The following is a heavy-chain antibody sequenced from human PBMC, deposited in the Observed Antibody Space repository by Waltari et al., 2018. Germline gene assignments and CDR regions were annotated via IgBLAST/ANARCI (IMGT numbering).Heavy chain of an antibody. D-gene: IGHD4-17*01. CDR1: GFTFSSYE. J-gene: IGHJ4*02. CDR3: SRDPRLLDY. Sequence: EVQLVESGGGLVQPGGSLRLSCAASGFTFSSYEMNWVRQAPGKGLEWVSYISGSGSVISYADSVKGRFTVSRDNAKNSLYLRMNSLRVEDTAVYYCSRDPRLLDYWGQGTLVTVSS. CDR2: ISGSGSVI. V-gene: IGHV3-48*03.